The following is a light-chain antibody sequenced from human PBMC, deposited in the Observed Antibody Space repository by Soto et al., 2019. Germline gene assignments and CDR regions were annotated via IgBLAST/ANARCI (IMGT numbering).Light chain of an antibody. J-gene: IGLJ3*02. CDR1: SSDVGGYNY. CDR3: SSYTSSSTRV. Sequence: QSALTQPASVCGSPGQSITISCTGTSSDVGGYNYVSWYQQHPGKAPKLMIYEVSNRPSGVSNRFSGSKSGNTASLTISGLQAEDEADYYCSSYTSSSTRVFGGGTKLTVL. V-gene: IGLV2-14*01. CDR2: EVS.